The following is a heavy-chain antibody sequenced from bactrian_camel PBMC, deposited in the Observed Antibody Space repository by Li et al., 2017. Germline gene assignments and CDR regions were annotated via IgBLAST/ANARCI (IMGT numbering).Heavy chain of an antibody. Sequence: VQLVESGGGSVQAGGSLKLSCAASGYIHSSCGMGWYRQPPGKKREAVASFGRGESTTYADSAKGRFTIARDNVKNTLYLQMNSLKPEDTAMYYCAAGGKSYGGGCRYTYWGQGTQVTVS. CDR2: FGRGEST. CDR1: GYIHSSCG. V-gene: IGHV3S53*01. J-gene: IGHJ4*01. CDR3: AAGGKSYGGGCRYTY. D-gene: IGHD6*01.